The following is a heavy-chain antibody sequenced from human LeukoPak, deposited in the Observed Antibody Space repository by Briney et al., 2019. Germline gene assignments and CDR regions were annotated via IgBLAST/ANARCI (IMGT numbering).Heavy chain of an antibody. CDR3: ARDLEYYYDSSGPYFDY. Sequence: SETLSLTCTVSGYSISSGYYWGWIRQPPGKGLEWIGSIYHSGSTYYNPSLKSRVTISVDTSKNQFSLKPSSVTAADTAVYYCARDLEYYYDSSGPYFDYWGQGTLVTVFS. D-gene: IGHD3-22*01. CDR1: GYSISSGYY. J-gene: IGHJ4*02. V-gene: IGHV4-38-2*02. CDR2: IYHSGST.